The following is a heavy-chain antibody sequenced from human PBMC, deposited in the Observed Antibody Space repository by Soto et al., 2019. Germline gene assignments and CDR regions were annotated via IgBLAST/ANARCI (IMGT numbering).Heavy chain of an antibody. D-gene: IGHD6-19*01. Sequence: GWSLRLSCVASGFTFMSPFMGWVRQATGKGLEWVANINQDGGVTYYVDSVEGRFTIIRDNAKDSLYLQMHSLRAEDTAVYYCARYYRGSGRYFFDYLGQGTLVAVSS. CDR1: GFTFMSPF. V-gene: IGHV3-7*03. CDR2: INQDGGVT. CDR3: ARYYRGSGRYFFDY. J-gene: IGHJ4*02.